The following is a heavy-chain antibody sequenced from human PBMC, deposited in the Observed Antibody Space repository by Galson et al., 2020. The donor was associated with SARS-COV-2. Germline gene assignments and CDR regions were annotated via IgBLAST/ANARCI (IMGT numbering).Heavy chain of an antibody. CDR2: INPNSGGT. V-gene: IGHV1-2*02. D-gene: IGHD2-2*01. CDR3: ARSCSSTTWFQTDGMDV. CDR1: GYTFTGYY. Sequence: ASVKVSCKASGYTFTGYYLHWVRQAPGQGLEWMGWINPNSGGTNYAQKFQGRVTMTGDTSISTAYMELSSLRSDDTAVYFCARSCSSTTWFQTDGMDVWGQGTTVTVSS. J-gene: IGHJ6*02.